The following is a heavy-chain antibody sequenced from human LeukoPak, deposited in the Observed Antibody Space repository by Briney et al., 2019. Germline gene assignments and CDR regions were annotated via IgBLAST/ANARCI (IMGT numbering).Heavy chain of an antibody. CDR3: GKTTVGYSRGQKPAWPVDY. CDR2: IFGSGGSP. J-gene: IGHJ4*02. D-gene: IGHD5-18*01. CDR1: GFTFGSHA. Sequence: GGSLRLSCEASGFTFGSHAMYWVRQAPGKGLEWVAGIFGSGGSPHYVDPVKGRFTISRDNSRNTVYLQINSLRAEDTAVYYCGKTTVGYSRGQKPAWPVDYWGQGTLVTVSS. V-gene: IGHV3-23*01.